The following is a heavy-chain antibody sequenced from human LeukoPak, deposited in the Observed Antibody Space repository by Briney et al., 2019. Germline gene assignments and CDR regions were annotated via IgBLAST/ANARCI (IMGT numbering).Heavy chain of an antibody. D-gene: IGHD1-26*01. CDR1: GYTFTGYY. CDR2: INPNSGGT. CDR3: ARVKAYSGHRDAFDI. J-gene: IGHJ3*02. V-gene: IGHV1-2*02. Sequence: GASVKVSCKASGYTFTGYYMHWVRQAPGQGLEWMGWINPNSGGTNYAQKFQGRVTMTRDTSISTAYMELSRLRSDDTAVYYCARVKAYSGHRDAFDIWGQGTMVTVSS.